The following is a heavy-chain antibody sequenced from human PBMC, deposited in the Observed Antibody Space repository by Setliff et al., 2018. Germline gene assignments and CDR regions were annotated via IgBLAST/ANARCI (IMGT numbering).Heavy chain of an antibody. D-gene: IGHD3-3*01. Sequence: SETLSLTCTVYGGSFTNYYWGWIRQSPGKGLEWIGEINHSGSTNYNPSLKSRLTISVDASTNQFSLKLYSVTAADTAVYYCKYWSGYYNNDYWGQGTLVTSPQ. V-gene: IGHV4-34*01. CDR2: INHSGST. CDR1: GGSFTNYY. CDR3: KYWSGYYNNDY. J-gene: IGHJ4*02.